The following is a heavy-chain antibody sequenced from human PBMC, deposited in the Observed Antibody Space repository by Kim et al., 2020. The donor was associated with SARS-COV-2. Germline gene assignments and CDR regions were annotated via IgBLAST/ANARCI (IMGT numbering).Heavy chain of an antibody. Sequence: GGSLRLSCAASGFTFSNAWMSWVRQAPGKGLEWVGRIKSKTDGGTTDYAAPVKGRFTISRDDSKNTLYLQMNSLKTEDTAVYYCTTDLRQQLVLEGWFDPWGQGTLVTVSS. CDR1: GFTFSNAW. CDR3: TTDLRQQLVLEGWFDP. D-gene: IGHD6-13*01. J-gene: IGHJ5*02. CDR2: IKSKTDGGTT. V-gene: IGHV3-15*01.